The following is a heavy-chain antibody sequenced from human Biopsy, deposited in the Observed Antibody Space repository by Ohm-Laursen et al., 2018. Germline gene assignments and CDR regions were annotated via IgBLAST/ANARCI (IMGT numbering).Heavy chain of an antibody. J-gene: IGHJ2*01. D-gene: IGHD6-19*01. CDR1: GYTFTTYG. CDR3: VRTPTISVGGTWSRYWFFDI. V-gene: IGHV1-8*02. Sequence: ASVKVSCKASGYTFTTYGISWVRQAPGQGPEWMGWINPNNGNTGYAPQFQGRVSMTTDTSISTAYMELSGLTFEDTAVYYCVRTPTISVGGTWSRYWFFDIWGRGTLITVSS. CDR2: INPNNGNT.